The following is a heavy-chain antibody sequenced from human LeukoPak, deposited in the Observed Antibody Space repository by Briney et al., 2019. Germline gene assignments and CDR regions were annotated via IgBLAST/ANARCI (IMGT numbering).Heavy chain of an antibody. CDR2: IYYSGST. CDR3: ARGGTTGYSSGWVFDY. CDR1: GGSISSSSYY. D-gene: IGHD6-19*01. Sequence: SETLSLTCTVSGGSISSSSYYWGWIRQPPGKGLEWIGSIYYSGSTYYNPSLKSRVTISVDTSKNQFSLKLSSVTAADTAVYYCARGGTTGYSSGWVFDYWGQGTLVTVSS. J-gene: IGHJ4*02. V-gene: IGHV4-39*07.